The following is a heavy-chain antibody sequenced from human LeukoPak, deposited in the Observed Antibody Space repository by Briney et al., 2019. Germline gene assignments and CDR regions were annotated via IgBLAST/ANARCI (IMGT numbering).Heavy chain of an antibody. CDR2: ISSSGSTI. V-gene: IGHV3-11*01. Sequence: GGSLRLSCAASGFTFSDYYMSWIRQAPGKGLEWVSYISSSGSTIYYADSVKGRFTISRDNAKNSLYLQMNSLRAEDTAVYYCARDMVGATTYYYYGMDVWGQGTTVTVSS. CDR3: ARDMVGATTYYYYGMDV. CDR1: GFTFSDYY. J-gene: IGHJ6*02. D-gene: IGHD1-26*01.